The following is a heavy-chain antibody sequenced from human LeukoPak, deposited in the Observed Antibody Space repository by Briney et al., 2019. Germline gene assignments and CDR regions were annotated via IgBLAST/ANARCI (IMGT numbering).Heavy chain of an antibody. CDR2: ISSSSSYI. CDR3: ARDGEWELPNVFDY. J-gene: IGHJ4*02. Sequence: PGGSLRLSCAASGFTFSSYRINWVRQAPGKGLEWVSSISSSSSYIYYADSVKGRLTISGDNAKNSLYLQMNSLRAEDTAVYYCARDGEWELPNVFDYWGQGTLVTVSS. V-gene: IGHV3-21*01. CDR1: GFTFSSYR. D-gene: IGHD1-26*01.